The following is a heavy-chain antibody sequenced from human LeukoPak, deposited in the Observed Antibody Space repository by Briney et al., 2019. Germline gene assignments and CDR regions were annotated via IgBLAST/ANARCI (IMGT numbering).Heavy chain of an antibody. Sequence: SETLSLTCAVYGGSFSGYYWSWIRQPAGKGLEWIGRIYTSGSTNYNPSLKSRVTMSVDTSKNQFSLKLSSVTAADTAVYYCAREDGGATAVYFDLWGRGTLVTVSS. J-gene: IGHJ2*01. CDR1: GGSFSGYY. CDR2: IYTSGST. D-gene: IGHD1-26*01. V-gene: IGHV4-4*07. CDR3: AREDGGATAVYFDL.